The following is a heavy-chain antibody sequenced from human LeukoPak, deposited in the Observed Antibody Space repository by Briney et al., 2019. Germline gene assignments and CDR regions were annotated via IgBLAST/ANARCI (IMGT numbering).Heavy chain of an antibody. V-gene: IGHV3-23*01. CDR3: AKDHCSGNGGYSGYNWFDS. D-gene: IGHD2-15*01. Sequence: GGSLRLSCAASGFTFSNYDMSWVRQAPGKGLEWVSAVSGGGTSTYYADSVKGRFTISRDNSKNTLYLQMNSLRAEDTAEYYCAKDHCSGNGGYSGYNWFDSWGQGTLVTVSS. CDR1: GFTFSNYD. CDR2: VSGGGTST. J-gene: IGHJ5*01.